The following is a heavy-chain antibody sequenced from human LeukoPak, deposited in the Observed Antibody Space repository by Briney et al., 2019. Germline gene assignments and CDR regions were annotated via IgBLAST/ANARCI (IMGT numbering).Heavy chain of an antibody. J-gene: IGHJ4*02. V-gene: IGHV4-34*01. D-gene: IGHD1-26*01. CDR1: GGSFSGYY. CDR3: ARTSGSHPIDY. CDR2: INHSGST. Sequence: PSETLSLTCAVYGGSFSGYYWSWIRQPPGKGLEWIGEINHSGSTNYNPSLKSRVTVSVDTFKDQFSLKLSSVTAADTAVYYCARTSGSHPIDYWGQGTLVTVSS.